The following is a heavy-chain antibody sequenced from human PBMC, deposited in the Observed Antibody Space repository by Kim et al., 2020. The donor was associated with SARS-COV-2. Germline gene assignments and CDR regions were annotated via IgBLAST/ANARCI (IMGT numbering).Heavy chain of an antibody. D-gene: IGHD3-16*02. Sequence: SYTDSVKGRFTTSRDNAKNTLYLQMNSLRAEDTAVYYCARGHLGELSSNDYWGQGTLVTVSS. CDR3: ARGHLGELSSNDY. V-gene: IGHV3-74*01. J-gene: IGHJ4*02.